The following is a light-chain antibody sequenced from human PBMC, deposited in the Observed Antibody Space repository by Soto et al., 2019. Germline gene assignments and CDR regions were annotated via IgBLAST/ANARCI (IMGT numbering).Light chain of an antibody. CDR1: QTINSY. CDR3: QQSYSTPRT. V-gene: IGKV1-39*01. CDR2: AAS. J-gene: IGKJ3*01. Sequence: DIQMTQSPSSLSASVGDRVIITCRASQTINSYLNWYQQKPGKAPKLLIYAASSLQTGVPSRFSGSGSGTDFTLTISSLQPEDFATYYCQQSYSTPRTFGPGNKVDIK.